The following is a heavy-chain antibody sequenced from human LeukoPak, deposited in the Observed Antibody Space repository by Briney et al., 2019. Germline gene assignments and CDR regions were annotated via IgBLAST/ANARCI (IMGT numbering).Heavy chain of an antibody. V-gene: IGHV3-21*01. CDR3: ARARTSYYGMDV. CDR1: GFTFSSYS. Sequence: GGSLRLSWAASGFTFSSYSMNWVRKAPGKGLGGVSSISSSSSYIYYADSVKGRFTISRDNAKNSLYPQMNSLRAEDTAVYYCARARTSYYGMDVWGQGTTVSVSS. J-gene: IGHJ6*02. D-gene: IGHD3/OR15-3a*01. CDR2: ISSSSSYI.